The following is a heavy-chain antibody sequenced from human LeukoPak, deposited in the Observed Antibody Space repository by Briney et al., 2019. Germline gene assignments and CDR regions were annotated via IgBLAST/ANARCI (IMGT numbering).Heavy chain of an antibody. V-gene: IGHV4-4*07. J-gene: IGHJ4*02. CDR2: IYTSGST. Sequence: PSETLSFIRTVSGGSISSYYWSWIRQPAGKGLEWIGRIYTSGSTNYNPSLKSRVTMSVDTSKNQFSLKLSSVTAADTAVYYSARIGLAQQLVYFDYWGQGTLVTVSS. CDR1: GGSISSYY. CDR3: ARIGLAQQLVYFDY. D-gene: IGHD6-13*01.